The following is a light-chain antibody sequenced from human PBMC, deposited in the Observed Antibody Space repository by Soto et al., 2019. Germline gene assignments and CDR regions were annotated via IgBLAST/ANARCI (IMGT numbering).Light chain of an antibody. J-gene: IGKJ3*01. CDR2: AAS. CDR1: QSINNRY. CDR3: QQVGSSHGFT. Sequence: EIVLTQSPGTLSLSPGERATLSCRASQSINNRYLAWYQQKPGQAPRLLIYAASSRATGIPDRFSGSGSGTDFTLTISRLEPEYFAVYYGQQVGSSHGFTFCPGTKVDIK. V-gene: IGKV3-20*01.